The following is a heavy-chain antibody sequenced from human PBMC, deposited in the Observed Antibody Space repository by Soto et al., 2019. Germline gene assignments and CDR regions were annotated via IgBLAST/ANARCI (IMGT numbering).Heavy chain of an antibody. CDR1: GFTVSSNY. CDR2: IYSGGST. V-gene: IGHV3-53*01. J-gene: IGHJ1*01. CDR3: ARDQVESGYPEYFQH. Sequence: EVQLVESGGGLIQPGGSLRLSCAASGFTVSSNYMSLVRQAPGKGLEWVSVIYSGGSTYYADSVKGRFTITKDNSKNTLYLQMNSLRAEDTAVYYCARDQVESGYPEYFQHWGQGTLVTVSS. D-gene: IGHD3-22*01.